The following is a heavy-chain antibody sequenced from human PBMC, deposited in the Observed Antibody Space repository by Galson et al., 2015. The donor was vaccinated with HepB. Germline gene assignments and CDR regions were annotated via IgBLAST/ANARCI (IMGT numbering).Heavy chain of an antibody. CDR2: INHSGST. J-gene: IGHJ6*02. Sequence: LSLTCAVYGGSFSGYYWSWIRQPPGKGLEWVGEINHSGSTNYNPSLKSRVTISVDTSKNQFSLKLSSVTAADTAVYYCARVKRFTRGSRGQRCYGMDVWGQGTTVTVSS. CDR3: ARVKRFTRGSRGQRCYGMDV. V-gene: IGHV4-34*01. CDR1: GGSFSGYY. D-gene: IGHD1-1*01.